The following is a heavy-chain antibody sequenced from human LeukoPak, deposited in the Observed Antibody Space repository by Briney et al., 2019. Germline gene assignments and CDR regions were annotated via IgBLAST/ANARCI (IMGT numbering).Heavy chain of an antibody. CDR1: GGSISSGDYY. CDR3: ARLVGSYYRLEY. V-gene: IGHV4-30-4*01. CDR2: IYYSGST. J-gene: IGHJ4*02. D-gene: IGHD1-26*01. Sequence: SETLSPTCTVSGGSISSGDYYWSWIRQPPGKGLEWIGYIYYSGSTYYNPSLKSRVTISVDTSKNQFSLKLSSVTAADTAVYYCARLVGSYYRLEYWGQGTLVTVSS.